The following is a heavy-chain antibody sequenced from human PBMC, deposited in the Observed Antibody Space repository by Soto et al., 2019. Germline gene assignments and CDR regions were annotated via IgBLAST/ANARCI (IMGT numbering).Heavy chain of an antibody. CDR3: ARVVDTAYMDL. CDR2: IYYSGST. CDR1: GGSISSGDYY. D-gene: IGHD5-18*01. J-gene: IGHJ2*01. Sequence: QVQLQESGPGLVKPSQTLSLTCTVSGGSISSGDYYWSWIRQPPGKGLEWNGYIYYSGSTYYNPFLRRRVTISVDTSKNQFSLKLSSVIAADTAVYYCARVVDTAYMDLWGRGTLVTVSS. V-gene: IGHV4-30-4*01.